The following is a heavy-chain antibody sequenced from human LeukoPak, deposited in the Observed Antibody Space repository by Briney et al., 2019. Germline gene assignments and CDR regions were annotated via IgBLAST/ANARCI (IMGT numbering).Heavy chain of an antibody. V-gene: IGHV4-34*01. Sequence: PSETLSLTCAVYGGSFSGYYWSWIRQPPGKGLEWIGEINHSGSTNYNPSLKSRVTISLDTSKNQFSLRLTSVTAADTAVYYCARGSHISSALRKPFEDWGQGTLITVSS. CDR2: INHSGST. D-gene: IGHD6-13*01. CDR3: ARGSHISSALRKPFED. J-gene: IGHJ4*02. CDR1: GGSFSGYY.